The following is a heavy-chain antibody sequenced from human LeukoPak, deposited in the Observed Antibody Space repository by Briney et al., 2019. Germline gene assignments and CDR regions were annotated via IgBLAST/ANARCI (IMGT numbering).Heavy chain of an antibody. Sequence: GGSLRLSCAASGFTFSRYSMNWVRQAPGKGLEWVSSISISSNYIYYADSVKGRFTISRDNAKNSLYLQVNSLSAEDTAVYYCARGSRFGVVGRDAFDIWGQGTVVTVSS. J-gene: IGHJ3*02. D-gene: IGHD3-3*01. CDR1: GFTFSRYS. V-gene: IGHV3-21*01. CDR2: ISISSNYI. CDR3: ARGSRFGVVGRDAFDI.